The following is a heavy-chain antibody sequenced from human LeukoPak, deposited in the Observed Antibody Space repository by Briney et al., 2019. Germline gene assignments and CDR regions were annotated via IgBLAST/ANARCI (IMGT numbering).Heavy chain of an antibody. J-gene: IGHJ4*02. D-gene: IGHD3-22*01. Sequence: GGSLRLSCAVSGFTFSSYWMHWVRQAPGRGLVWVSRIDSDGISTGYADSVKGRFTISRDNAKNTLYLQMNSLRAEDTAVYYCARGGRYYDSSGSSDYWGQGTLVTVSS. CDR3: ARGGRYYDSSGSSDY. V-gene: IGHV3-74*01. CDR1: GFTFSSYW. CDR2: IDSDGIST.